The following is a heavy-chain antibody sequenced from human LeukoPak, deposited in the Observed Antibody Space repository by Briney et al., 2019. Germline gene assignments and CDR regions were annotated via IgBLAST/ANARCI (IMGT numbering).Heavy chain of an antibody. CDR3: ARDPGHDASNYGGLDF. CDR2: IIPIFGTA. D-gene: IGHD4-11*01. Sequence: GASVKVSCKASGGTFSSYAISWVRQAPGQGLEWMGGIIPIFGTANYAQKFQGRVTITADESTSTAYMELSSLRSEDTAVYYCARDPGHDASNYGGLDFWGQGTLVTVSS. J-gene: IGHJ4*02. CDR1: GGTFSSYA. V-gene: IGHV1-69*13.